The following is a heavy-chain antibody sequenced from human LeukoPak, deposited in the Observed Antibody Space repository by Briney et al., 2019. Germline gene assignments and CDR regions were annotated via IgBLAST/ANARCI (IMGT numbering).Heavy chain of an antibody. CDR2: INHSGST. J-gene: IGHJ5*02. CDR1: GGSFSGYY. V-gene: IGHV4-34*01. CDR3: ASNNLLEGSGSYYNVFDP. D-gene: IGHD3-10*01. Sequence: PSETLSLTCAVYGGSFSGYYWSWIRQPPGKGLEWIGEINHSGSTNNNPSLKSRVTISVDTSKNQFSLKLSSVTAADTAVYYCASNNLLEGSGSYYNVFDPWGQGTLVTVSS.